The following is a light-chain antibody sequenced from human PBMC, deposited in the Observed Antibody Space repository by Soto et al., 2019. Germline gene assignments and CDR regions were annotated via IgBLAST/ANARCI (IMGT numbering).Light chain of an antibody. Sequence: QSALTQPASVSGSPGQSITISCTGTSSDVGGYNYVSWYQQHPGKAPKLMIHEVSNRPSGVSNRFSGSKSGNTASLTISGLQAEDEADYYCSSYTSSSVLVFGTGTKVTVL. J-gene: IGLJ1*01. V-gene: IGLV2-14*01. CDR2: EVS. CDR3: SSYTSSSVLV. CDR1: SSDVGGYNY.